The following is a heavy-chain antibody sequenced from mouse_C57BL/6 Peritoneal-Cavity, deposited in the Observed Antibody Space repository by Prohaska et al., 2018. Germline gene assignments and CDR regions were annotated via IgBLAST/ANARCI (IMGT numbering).Heavy chain of an antibody. CDR1: GFNFSGFW. CDR2: INSDGSAI. J-gene: IGHJ1*03. V-gene: IGHV11-2*01. D-gene: IGHD2-1*01. Sequence: EVQLLETGGGLVQPGGSRGLSCEGSGFNFSGFWMSWVRQTPGKTLEWIGDINSDGSAINYAPSIKDRFTIFRDKYKSTLYLQMSNVRSEDTATYFCMRYGNYWYFDVWGTGTTVTVSS. CDR3: MRYGNYWYFDV.